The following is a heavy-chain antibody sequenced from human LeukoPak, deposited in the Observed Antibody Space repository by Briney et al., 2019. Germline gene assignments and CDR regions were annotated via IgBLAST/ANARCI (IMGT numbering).Heavy chain of an antibody. CDR3: ARDRELLLWFDAFDI. D-gene: IGHD1-26*01. Sequence: GGSLRLSCAASGFTFSSYWMHWVRQAPGKGLVWVSRINSDGSSTSYADSVKGLFTISRDNAKNTLYLQMNSLRAEDTAVYYCARDRELLLWFDAFDIWGQGTMVTVSS. J-gene: IGHJ3*02. CDR2: INSDGSST. CDR1: GFTFSSYW. V-gene: IGHV3-74*01.